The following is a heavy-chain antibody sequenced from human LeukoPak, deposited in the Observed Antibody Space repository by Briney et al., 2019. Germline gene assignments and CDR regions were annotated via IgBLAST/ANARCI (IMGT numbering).Heavy chain of an antibody. CDR1: GFTFSRSS. J-gene: IGHJ5*02. CDR2: MSGAGDIA. D-gene: IGHD3-22*01. V-gene: IGHV3-23*01. CDR3: AKLKSALIVVGA. Sequence: GGSLRLSCAASGFTFSRSSLSWVRQAPGQGLEWVSSMSGAGDIARYAESVRGRFTISRDNSRNTLYLQMNSLRADDTAVYYCAKLKSALIVVGAWGQGIRVAVSS.